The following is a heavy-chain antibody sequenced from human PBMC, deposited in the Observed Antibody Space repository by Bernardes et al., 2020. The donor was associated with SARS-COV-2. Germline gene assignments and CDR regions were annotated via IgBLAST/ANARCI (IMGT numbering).Heavy chain of an antibody. D-gene: IGHD6-19*01. CDR2: FDPEDGET. CDR3: ATAIAVAGTFVSYYYYYGMDV. J-gene: IGHJ6*02. V-gene: IGHV1-24*01. CDR1: GYTLTELA. Sequence: SAKVSCKVSGYTLTELAIHLVRQAPGKGLEWMGRFDPEDGETIYAQNFHGRVTITEDTSTDTAYMELSSKRSEDTAVYYCATAIAVAGTFVSYYYYYGMDVWGQGTTVTVSS.